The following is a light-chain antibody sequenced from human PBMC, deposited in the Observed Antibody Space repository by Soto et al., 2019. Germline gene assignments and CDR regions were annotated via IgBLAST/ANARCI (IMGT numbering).Light chain of an antibody. J-gene: IGKJ2*01. CDR1: QSVSSSY. Sequence: EIVLTQSPGTLSLSPGERATLSCRASQSVSSSYLAWYQQKPGQAPRLLIYGASSRATRIPDRFSGSGSGTDFTLTISRLEPEDFAVYYCQQYGSSPPKYTFGQGTKLEIK. V-gene: IGKV3-20*01. CDR2: GAS. CDR3: QQYGSSPPKYT.